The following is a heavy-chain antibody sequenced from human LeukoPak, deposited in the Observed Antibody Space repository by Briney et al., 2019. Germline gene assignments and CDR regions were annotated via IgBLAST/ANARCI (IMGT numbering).Heavy chain of an antibody. Sequence: GGCLRLSCAASGFTFSSYEMNWVRQAPGKGLEWVSYISSSGSTIYYADSVKGRFTISRDNAKNSLYLQMNSLRAEDTAVYYCARDGGYDFWSGYNPRGYFDYWGQGTLVTVSS. J-gene: IGHJ4*02. CDR1: GFTFSSYE. D-gene: IGHD3-3*01. CDR3: ARDGGYDFWSGYNPRGYFDY. V-gene: IGHV3-48*03. CDR2: ISSSGSTI.